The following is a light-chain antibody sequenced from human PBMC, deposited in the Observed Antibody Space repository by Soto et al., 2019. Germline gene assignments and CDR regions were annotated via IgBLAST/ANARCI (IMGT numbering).Light chain of an antibody. Sequence: EIVLTQSPGTLSLSPGERATLSCRASQSVSSRYLAWYQQMPGQAPRLLIYATSYRATGMPARFTGSGSGTDFTLTISRLEPEDFAVYYCQQYGSSPPYTFGQGTKLQIK. CDR2: ATS. J-gene: IGKJ2*01. CDR1: QSVSSRY. CDR3: QQYGSSPPYT. V-gene: IGKV3-20*01.